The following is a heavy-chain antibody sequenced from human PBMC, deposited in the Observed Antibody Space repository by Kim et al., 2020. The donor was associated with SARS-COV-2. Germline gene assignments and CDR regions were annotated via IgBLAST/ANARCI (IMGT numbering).Heavy chain of an antibody. CDR3: AKGSSGGRPYYFDS. V-gene: IGHV3-23*01. J-gene: IGHJ4*02. Sequence: GGSLRLSCAVSGFTFSNFAMSWVRQAPGKGLEWVSAISDSAGSTYYIDSVKGRFTISRDNSKNTLYLQMNSLRAEDTAVYYCAKGSSGGRPYYFDSWGQGTLVTVSS. CDR2: ISDSAGST. D-gene: IGHD2-15*01. CDR1: GFTFSNFA.